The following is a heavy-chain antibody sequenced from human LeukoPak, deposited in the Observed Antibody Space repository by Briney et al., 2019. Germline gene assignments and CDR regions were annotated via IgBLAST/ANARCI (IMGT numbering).Heavy chain of an antibody. Sequence: PGASLRLSCAASGFTFSTYAMTWVRQAPEKGLEGVSAISGGGGTTTYADSVKGRFTISRDNPKNTLYLQMNSLRAEDTAVYYCAKYFGSGSRFSDYWGQGTLVTVSS. CDR3: AKYFGSGSRFSDY. J-gene: IGHJ4*02. D-gene: IGHD3-10*01. CDR2: ISGGGGTT. V-gene: IGHV3-23*01. CDR1: GFTFSTYA.